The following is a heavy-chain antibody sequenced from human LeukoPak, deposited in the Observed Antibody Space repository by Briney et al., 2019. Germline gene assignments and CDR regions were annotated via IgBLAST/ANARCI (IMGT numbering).Heavy chain of an antibody. V-gene: IGHV1-8*02. J-gene: IGHJ3*02. CDR1: GYTFTSYD. CDR2: MNPNSGNT. Sequence: ASVKASCKASGYTFTSYDINWVRQATGQGLEWMGWMNPNSGNTGYAQKFQGRVTMTRNTSISTAYMELSSLRSEDTAVYYCARGDYYGSGSYDAFDTWGQGTMVTVSS. D-gene: IGHD3-10*01. CDR3: ARGDYYGSGSYDAFDT.